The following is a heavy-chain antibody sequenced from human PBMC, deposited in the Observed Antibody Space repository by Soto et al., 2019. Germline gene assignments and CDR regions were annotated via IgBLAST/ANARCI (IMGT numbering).Heavy chain of an antibody. CDR1: GFSFSSYA. J-gene: IGHJ4*02. Sequence: EVQLLEPGGGLVRPGGSLRLSCTASGFSFSSYALSWVRQAPGKGLEWVSTISGSDGKTYYADSVKGRFSISRDTSKTTLYLEMTSLRVEDTAVYYCARWSFLDYWGQGTRVTVS. CDR2: ISGSDGKT. CDR3: ARWSFLDY. D-gene: IGHD1-26*01. V-gene: IGHV3-23*01.